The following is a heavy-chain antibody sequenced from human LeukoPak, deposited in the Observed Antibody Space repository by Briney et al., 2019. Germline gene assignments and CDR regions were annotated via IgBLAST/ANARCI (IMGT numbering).Heavy chain of an antibody. Sequence: PGRSLRLSCAASGFTFSSYAMHWVRQAPGKGLEWVAVISYDGSNKYYADSMKGRFTISRDNSKNTLYLQMNSLRAEDTAVYYCARQRADSGMDYWGQGTLVTVSS. CDR1: GFTFSSYA. V-gene: IGHV3-30*04. J-gene: IGHJ4*02. D-gene: IGHD6-25*01. CDR2: ISYDGSNK. CDR3: ARQRADSGMDY.